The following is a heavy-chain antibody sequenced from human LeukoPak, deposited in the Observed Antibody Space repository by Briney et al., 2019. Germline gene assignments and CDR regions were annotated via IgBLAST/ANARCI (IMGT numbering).Heavy chain of an antibody. CDR2: ISGSGDST. Sequence: GGSLRLSCAASGFTFSSYTASWVRQAPAKGLEWVSAISGSGDSTSYADSVKGRFTVSRDNFKNTLFLQMNTLRAEDTAVYYCAKAPGGHSTYYFEYWGQGTLVTVSS. CDR3: AKAPGGHSTYYFEY. CDR1: GFTFSSYT. V-gene: IGHV3-23*01. J-gene: IGHJ4*02. D-gene: IGHD2-15*01.